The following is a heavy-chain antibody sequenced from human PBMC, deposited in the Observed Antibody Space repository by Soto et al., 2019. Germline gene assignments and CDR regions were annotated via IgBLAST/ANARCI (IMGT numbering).Heavy chain of an antibody. CDR3: ARALYYYDNSGLAY. V-gene: IGHV1-18*03. D-gene: IGHD3-22*01. CDR2: INIYSGDA. Sequence: ASVKVSCKASGYTFTSYGISWVRQAPGQGLEWMGWINIYSGDANYAQRFQDRVTMTRDTSTNTVYMEMRSLRSDDMAVYYCARALYYYDNSGLAYWGQGTLVTVSS. J-gene: IGHJ4*02. CDR1: GYTFTSYG.